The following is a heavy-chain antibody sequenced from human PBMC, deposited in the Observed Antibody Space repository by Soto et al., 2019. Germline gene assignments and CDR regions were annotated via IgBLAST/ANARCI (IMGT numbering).Heavy chain of an antibody. CDR2: IYYSGST. D-gene: IGHD2-2*01. J-gene: IGHJ6*03. CDR1: GGSISSGGYY. CDR3: AREGPSSSTTLYYYYMDV. V-gene: IGHV4-31*03. Sequence: SETLSLTCTVSGGSISSGGYYWSWIRQHPGKGLEWIGYIYYSGSTYYNPSLKSRVTISVDTSKNQFSLKLSSVTAADTAVYYCAREGPSSSTTLYYYYMDVWGKGTTVTVSS.